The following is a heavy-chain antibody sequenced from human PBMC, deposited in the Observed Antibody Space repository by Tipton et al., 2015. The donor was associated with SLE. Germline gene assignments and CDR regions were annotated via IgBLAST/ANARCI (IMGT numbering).Heavy chain of an antibody. CDR2: IYYSGST. CDR1: GGSVSNPSYY. D-gene: IGHD3/OR15-3a*01. CDR3: ARGLDWGSDPRMFDQ. V-gene: IGHV4-39*02. J-gene: IGHJ4*02. Sequence: TLSLTCSVSGGSVSNPSYYCGWIRQPPGKGLEWIGSIYYSGSTYYNPSLKSRATISEDTSTNQLSLRLTSVTGADTSMYYWARGLDWGSDPRMFDQWGQRTLVTVSS.